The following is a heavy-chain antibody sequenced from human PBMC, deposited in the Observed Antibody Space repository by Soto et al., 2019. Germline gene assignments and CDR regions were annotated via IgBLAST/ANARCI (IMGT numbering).Heavy chain of an antibody. J-gene: IGHJ4*02. CDR1: GFTFSSYW. V-gene: IGHV3-74*01. CDR2: INTDGTST. Sequence: EVQLVESGRALVQPGGSLRLSCAASGFTFSSYWMHWVRQAPGKGLLWVSRINTDGTSTNYADSVKGRFTIYRDNAKNTVYLHMSSLGGEDTAKYYSVRGTSSWYGIDYWGLGSLVTVSS. CDR3: VRGTSSWYGIDY. D-gene: IGHD6-13*01.